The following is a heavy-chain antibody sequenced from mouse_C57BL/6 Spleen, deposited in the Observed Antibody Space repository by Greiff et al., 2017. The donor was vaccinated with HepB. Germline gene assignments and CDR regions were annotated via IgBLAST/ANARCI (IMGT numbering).Heavy chain of an antibody. CDR1: GYAFSSYW. CDR2: IYPGDGDT. D-gene: IGHD1-1*01. J-gene: IGHJ2*01. CDR3: ARESSYRAFDY. Sequence: VKLMESGAELVKPGASVKISCKASGYAFSSYWMNWVKQRPGKGLEWIGQIYPGDGDTNYNGKFKGKATLTADKSSSTAYMQLSSLTSEDSAVYFCARESSYRAFDYWGQGTTLTVSS. V-gene: IGHV1-80*01.